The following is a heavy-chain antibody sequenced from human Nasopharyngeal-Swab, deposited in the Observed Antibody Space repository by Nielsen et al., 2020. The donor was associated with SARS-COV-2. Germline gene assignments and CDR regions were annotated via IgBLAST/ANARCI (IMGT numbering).Heavy chain of an antibody. CDR3: ARERYYYDSSGYPGSNWFDP. V-gene: IGHV3-53*04. CDR1: GFTVSSNY. CDR2: IYSGGST. J-gene: IGHJ5*02. D-gene: IGHD3-22*01. Sequence: GGSLRLSCAASGFTVSSNYMSWVRQAPGKGLEWVSVIYSGGSTYYADSVKGRFTISRHNSKNTLYLQMNSLGAEDTAVYYCARERYYYDSSGYPGSNWFDPWGQGTLVTVSS.